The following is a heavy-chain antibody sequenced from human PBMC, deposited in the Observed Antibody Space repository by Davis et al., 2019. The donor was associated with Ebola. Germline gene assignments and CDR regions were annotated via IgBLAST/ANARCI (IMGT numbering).Heavy chain of an antibody. CDR1: GYTFTNYY. Sequence: AASVKVSCKASGYTFTNYYMHWVRQAPGQGLEWMGMINPNDGRTIYAQKFQGRVTVTRDTSTTTVYMDLSSLRSEDTALYCTTPGGQDSGYDVFDIWGQGTMVTVSS. CDR2: INPNDGRT. D-gene: IGHD5-12*01. CDR3: TPGGQDSGYDVFDI. J-gene: IGHJ3*02. V-gene: IGHV1-46*01.